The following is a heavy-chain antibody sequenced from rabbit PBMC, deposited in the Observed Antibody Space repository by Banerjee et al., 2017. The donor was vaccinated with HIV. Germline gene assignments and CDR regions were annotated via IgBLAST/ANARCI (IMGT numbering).Heavy chain of an antibody. CDR2: IYGGSGDNT. Sequence: QSLEESGGDLVKPGASLKLSCKASGFTLSSYWICWVRQAPGKGLEWIACIYGGSGDNTYYASWAKGRFTISKASSTTVTLQMTSLTAADTATYFCARSPTSDSPLWGQGTLVTVS. J-gene: IGHJ3*01. CDR1: GFTLSSYW. D-gene: IGHD1-1*01. V-gene: IGHV1S40*01. CDR3: ARSPTSDSPL.